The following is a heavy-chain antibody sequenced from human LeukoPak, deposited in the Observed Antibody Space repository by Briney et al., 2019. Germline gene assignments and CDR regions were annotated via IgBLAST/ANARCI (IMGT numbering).Heavy chain of an antibody. CDR1: GYSFTSYW. CDR2: IYPGDSDT. D-gene: IGHD3-22*01. V-gene: IGHV5-51*01. Sequence: GVSLKISCKGSGYSFTSYWIGWVRQMPGKGLEWMEIIYPGDSDTRYSPSFQGQVTISADKSISTAYLQWSSLKASDTAMYYCARYSYDSSGSDLFDYWGRGTLVAVSS. CDR3: ARYSYDSSGSDLFDY. J-gene: IGHJ4*02.